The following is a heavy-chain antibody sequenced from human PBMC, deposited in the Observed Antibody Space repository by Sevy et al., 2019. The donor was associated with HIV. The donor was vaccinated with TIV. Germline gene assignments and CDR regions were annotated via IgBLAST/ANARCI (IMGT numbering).Heavy chain of an antibody. V-gene: IGHV4-59*01. J-gene: IGHJ5*02. CDR2: IYYTGST. D-gene: IGHD5-12*01. CDR3: ARAPPVRSGDDSLNSFDP. Sequence: SQTLSLTCTVSGGSISTYYWSWIRQPPGKGLEYIGYIYYTGSTNYNPSLKSRVTISVDTSKNQFSLNLRSVTAVDTAVYYCARAPPVRSGDDSLNSFDPWGQGTLVTVSS. CDR1: GGSISTYY.